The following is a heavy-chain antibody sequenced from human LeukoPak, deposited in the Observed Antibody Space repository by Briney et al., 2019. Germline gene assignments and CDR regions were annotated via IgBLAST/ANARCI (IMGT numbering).Heavy chain of an antibody. CDR1: GFIVSSTN. J-gene: IGHJ3*01. D-gene: IGHD3-10*01. Sequence: SGGSLRLSCSASGFIVSSTNMNWVRQAPGKGLEWVSIIYSGDNTYYANTVKGRITISIDNSKNTVYLQMNSLRAEDTAVYYCARRHASGNNAFDSWGQGTLVTVSS. V-gene: IGHV3-53*01. CDR3: ARRHASGNNAFDS. CDR2: IYSGDNT.